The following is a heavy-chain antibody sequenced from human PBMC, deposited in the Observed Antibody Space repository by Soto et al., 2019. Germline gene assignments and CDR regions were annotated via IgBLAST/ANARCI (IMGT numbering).Heavy chain of an antibody. Sequence: GASVKVSCKASGYTFTSYGISWVRQAPGQGLEWMGWISAYNGNTNYAQKLQGRVTMTTDTSTSTAYMELRSLRSDDTAVYYCARDNLLVGGATTNNGGDYWGQGTLVTVSS. CDR2: ISAYNGNT. CDR3: ARDNLLVGGATTNNGGDY. D-gene: IGHD1-26*01. J-gene: IGHJ4*02. CDR1: GYTFTSYG. V-gene: IGHV1-18*01.